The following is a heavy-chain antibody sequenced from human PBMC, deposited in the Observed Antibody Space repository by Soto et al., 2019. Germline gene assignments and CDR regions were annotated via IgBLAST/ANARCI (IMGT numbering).Heavy chain of an antibody. J-gene: IGHJ6*03. Sequence: PSENLSLTRTVSGGSISSYYWSWVRQPPGKGLEWIGYIYYSGSTNYNPSLKSRVTISVDTSKNQFSLKLSSVTAADTAVYYCARGTAGGYYYYYMDVSGKGTTVTVSS. CDR1: GGSISSYY. D-gene: IGHD2-8*02. CDR3: ARGTAGGYYYYYMDV. CDR2: IYYSGST. V-gene: IGHV4-59*01.